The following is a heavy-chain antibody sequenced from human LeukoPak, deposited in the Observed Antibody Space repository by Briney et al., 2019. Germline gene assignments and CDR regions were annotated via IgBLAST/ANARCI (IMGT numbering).Heavy chain of an antibody. J-gene: IGHJ4*02. CDR1: GFTFISYG. Sequence: GGSLRLSCAASGFTFISYGMHWVRQAPGKGLDWVAVIWYDGSNTYYADSVKGRFTISRDNSKNTLYLQMNSLRAEDTAVYYCARGTMVRGGIKTPFDYWGQGTLVTVSS. V-gene: IGHV3-33*01. CDR3: ARGTMVRGGIKTPFDY. D-gene: IGHD3-10*01. CDR2: IWYDGSNT.